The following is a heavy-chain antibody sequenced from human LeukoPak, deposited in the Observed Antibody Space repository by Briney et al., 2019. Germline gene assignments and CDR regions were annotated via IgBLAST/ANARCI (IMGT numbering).Heavy chain of an antibody. Sequence: SGGSLRLSRTASGFALQSTWMHWAPESPARGLECGSRLYSEGNTIKYADSAKGRFTISRDNAKNMLHLQKNILRAVDTAVSYCLRGYGAPGHYDYWGQGTLVTVSS. V-gene: IGHV3-74*01. CDR3: LRGYGAPGHYDY. D-gene: IGHD4-17*01. CDR2: LYSEGNTI. CDR1: GFALQSTW. J-gene: IGHJ4*02.